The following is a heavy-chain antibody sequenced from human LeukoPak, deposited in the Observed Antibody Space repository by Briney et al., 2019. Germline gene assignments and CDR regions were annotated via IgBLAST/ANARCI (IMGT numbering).Heavy chain of an antibody. CDR2: MNPNSGNT. CDR3: ASGLVTGGDY. D-gene: IGHD3/OR15-3a*01. CDR1: GYTFTSYD. J-gene: IGHJ4*02. Sequence: ASVKVSCKASGYTFTSYDINWGRQTTGQGLEWMGWMNPNSGNTGYAQKFQGRVTMTRNTSIGTAYMELSSLGSEDTAVYYCASGLVTGGDYWGQGTLVTVSS. V-gene: IGHV1-8*01.